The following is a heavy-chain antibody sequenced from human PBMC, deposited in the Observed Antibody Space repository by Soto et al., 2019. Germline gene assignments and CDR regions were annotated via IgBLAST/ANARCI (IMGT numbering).Heavy chain of an antibody. J-gene: IGHJ5*02. Sequence: QVQLQESGPGLVKPSQTLSLTCTVSGGSISSGGYYWSWIRQHPGKGPEWIGYIYYSGSTYYNPSLKSRVTIAVDTSKNRFSMKLSSVTAADTAVYYCAIYYDSSGINWFDPWGQGTLVTVSS. D-gene: IGHD3-22*01. CDR3: AIYYDSSGINWFDP. CDR2: IYYSGST. V-gene: IGHV4-31*03. CDR1: GGSISSGGYY.